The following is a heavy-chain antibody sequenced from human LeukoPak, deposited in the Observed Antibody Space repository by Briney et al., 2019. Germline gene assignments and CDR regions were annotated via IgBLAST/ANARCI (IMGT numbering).Heavy chain of an antibody. V-gene: IGHV4-59*01. D-gene: IGHD6-13*01. CDR1: GGSISSYY. Sequence: PSETLSLTCAVSGGSISSYYWSWIRQPPGKGLEWIGYIYYSGSTNYNPSLKSRVTISVDTSKNQFSLKLSSVTAADTAVYYCARVGHSGNDYWGQGTLVTVSS. J-gene: IGHJ4*02. CDR2: IYYSGST. CDR3: ARVGHSGNDY.